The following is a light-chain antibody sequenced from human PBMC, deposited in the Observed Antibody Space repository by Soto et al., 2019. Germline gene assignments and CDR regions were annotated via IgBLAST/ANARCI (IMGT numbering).Light chain of an antibody. V-gene: IGKV1-5*03. CDR3: QHYNSYPEA. CDR1: QTISSW. J-gene: IGKJ1*01. CDR2: KAS. Sequence: DIQMTQSPSTLSGSVGDRVTITCRASQTISSWLAWYQQKPGKAPKLLIYKASTLKSGVPSRFIGSGSGTEFTLTISSLQPDDFATYYCQHYNSYPEAFGQGTKVDIK.